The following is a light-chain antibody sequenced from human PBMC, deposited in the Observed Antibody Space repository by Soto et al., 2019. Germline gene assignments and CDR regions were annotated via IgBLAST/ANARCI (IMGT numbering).Light chain of an antibody. CDR3: QHYDSLTIA. V-gene: IGKV3D-15*01. Sequence: EIAMTQSPATLSVSRGEGTTLSCRASQSISSNLAWYQQKPGQAPRLLIYDASSRATGIPDRFSGSGSGTDFTLTISSLEPEDFAVFYCQHYDSLTIAFGQGTRVEIK. CDR2: DAS. J-gene: IGKJ5*01. CDR1: QSISSN.